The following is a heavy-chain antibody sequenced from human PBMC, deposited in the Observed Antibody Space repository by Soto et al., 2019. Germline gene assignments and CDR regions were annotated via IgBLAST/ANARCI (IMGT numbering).Heavy chain of an antibody. CDR1: GGSFSAYY. Sequence: QVQLQQWGAGLLKPSETLSLTCAVYGGSFSAYYWSWIRQPPGKELEWIGEINHSGSTTYNPSLKSRVTISVDRCKNQFSLKLSSVTAADTALYYCARGVGYAGVDYWGQGTLVTVSS. J-gene: IGHJ4*02. D-gene: IGHD5-12*01. CDR2: INHSGST. V-gene: IGHV4-34*01. CDR3: ARGVGYAGVDY.